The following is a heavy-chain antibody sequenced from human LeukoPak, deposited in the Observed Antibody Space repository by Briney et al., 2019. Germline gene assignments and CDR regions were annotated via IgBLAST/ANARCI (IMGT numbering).Heavy chain of an antibody. D-gene: IGHD3-10*01. Sequence: GGSLRLSCAASGFTFSSYSMNWVRQAPGKGLEWVSSISSSSYIYYADSVKGRFTISRDNSKNTLYLQMNSLRAEDTAVYYCARDLGGSGSYYYYYYGMDVWGQGTTVTVSS. V-gene: IGHV3-21*01. CDR1: GFTFSSYS. CDR3: ARDLGGSGSYYYYYYGMDV. J-gene: IGHJ6*02. CDR2: ISSSSYI.